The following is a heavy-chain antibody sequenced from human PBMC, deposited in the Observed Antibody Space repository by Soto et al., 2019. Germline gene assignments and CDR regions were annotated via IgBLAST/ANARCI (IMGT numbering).Heavy chain of an antibody. CDR2: INADNGNT. J-gene: IGHJ6*03. D-gene: IGHD3-16*01. Sequence: QVHLVQSGAEVKKPGASVTVSCKTSGYTFTSYGINWVRQAPGQRLEWMGWINADNGNTKYSQKLQGRVTITRDTTASTAYMELSSLRSEDTAIYYCARDVFASASPYYMDVWGKGTTVTVSS. CDR3: ARDVFASASPYYMDV. CDR1: GYTFTSYG. V-gene: IGHV1-3*01.